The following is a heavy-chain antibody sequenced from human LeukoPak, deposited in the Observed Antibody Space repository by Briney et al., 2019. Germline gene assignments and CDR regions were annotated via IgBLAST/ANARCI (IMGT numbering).Heavy chain of an antibody. Sequence: LRLSCAASGFTFSSYSMNWIRQPPGKGLEWIGYIYYSGSTYYNPSLKSRVTISVDTSKNQFSLKLSSVTAADTAVYYCARGPRSGGSCLFDYWGQGTLVTVSS. CDR2: IYYSGST. CDR3: ARGPRSGGSCLFDY. V-gene: IGHV4-30-4*08. D-gene: IGHD2-15*01. CDR1: GFTFSSYS. J-gene: IGHJ4*02.